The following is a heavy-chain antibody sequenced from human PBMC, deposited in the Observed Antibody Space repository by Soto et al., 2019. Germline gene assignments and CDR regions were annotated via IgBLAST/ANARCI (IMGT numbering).Heavy chain of an antibody. Sequence: SXKVSFKASGGTXTSYAISWVRQAPGQGLEWIGGIIPIFGTANYAQKFQGRVTITADESTSTAYMELSSLRSEDTAVYYCARSFGGYSYGPYYYGMDVWGQGTTGTVSS. D-gene: IGHD5-18*01. V-gene: IGHV1-69*13. J-gene: IGHJ6*02. CDR1: GGTXTSYA. CDR3: ARSFGGYSYGPYYYGMDV. CDR2: IIPIFGTA.